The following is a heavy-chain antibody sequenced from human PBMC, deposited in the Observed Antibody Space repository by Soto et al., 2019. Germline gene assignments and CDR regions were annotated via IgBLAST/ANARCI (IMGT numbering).Heavy chain of an antibody. CDR2: ISSSSSTI. D-gene: IGHD3-3*01. Sequence: GGSLRLSCAASGFTFSSYSMNWVRQAPGKGLEWVSYISSSSSTIYYADSVKGRFTISRDNAKNSLYLQMNSLRDEDTAVYYCASSLRFLEWLLSRNYYGMDVWGQGTTVTVS. CDR3: ASSLRFLEWLLSRNYYGMDV. CDR1: GFTFSSYS. V-gene: IGHV3-48*02. J-gene: IGHJ6*02.